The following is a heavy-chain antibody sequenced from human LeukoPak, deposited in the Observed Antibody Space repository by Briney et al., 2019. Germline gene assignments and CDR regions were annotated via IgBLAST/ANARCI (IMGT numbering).Heavy chain of an antibody. CDR2: ISWNSGRI. J-gene: IGHJ4*02. Sequence: SSGDYYWSWIRQPPGKGLEWVSGISWNSGRIGYADSVKGRFTISRDNAKNSLYLQMNSLRAEDTALYYCASGGSAVTRGMIITSEYYFHYWGQGILVTVSS. D-gene: IGHD3-10*01. V-gene: IGHV3-9*01. CDR1: SSGDYY. CDR3: ASGGSAVTRGMIITSEYYFHY.